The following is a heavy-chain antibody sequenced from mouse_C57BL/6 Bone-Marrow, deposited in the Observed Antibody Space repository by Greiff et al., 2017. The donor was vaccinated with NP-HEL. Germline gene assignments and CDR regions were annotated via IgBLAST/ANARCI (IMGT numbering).Heavy chain of an antibody. CDR1: GFNIKDDY. D-gene: IGHD2-2*01. CDR3: TTYMVTTDYFDY. CDR2: IDPENGDT. Sequence: EVMLVESGAELVRPGASVKLSCTASGFNIKDDYMHWVKQRPEQGLEWIGWIDPENGDTEYASKFQGKATITADTSSNTAYLQLSSLTSEDTAVYYCTTYMVTTDYFDYWGQGTTLTVSS. V-gene: IGHV14-4*01. J-gene: IGHJ2*01.